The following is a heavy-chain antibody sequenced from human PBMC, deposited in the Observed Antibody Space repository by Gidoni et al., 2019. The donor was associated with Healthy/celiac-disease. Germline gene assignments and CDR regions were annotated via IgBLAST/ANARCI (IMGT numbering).Heavy chain of an antibody. J-gene: IGHJ4*02. CDR2: IYPSRST. CDR3: ARGPDYGDYDLYYFDY. D-gene: IGHD4-17*01. V-gene: IGHV4-30-2*01. CDR1: GGSISGGGYS. Sequence: QLKLQESGSGLVTPSQTLSRTCAVSGGSISGGGYSWSWIRQPHGTGLEWVGYIYPSRSTYYNPSLKSLVTISVDTSKNPFSLKLLPVTAADTAVYYCARGPDYGDYDLYYFDYWGQGTLVTVSS.